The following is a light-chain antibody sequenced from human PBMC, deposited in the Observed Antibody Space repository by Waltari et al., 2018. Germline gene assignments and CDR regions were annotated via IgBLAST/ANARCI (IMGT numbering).Light chain of an antibody. J-gene: IGLJ2*01. CDR3: QSYDSSLSGSV. CDR1: SSSIGAGYD. V-gene: IGLV1-40*01. Sequence: QSVLTQPPSVSGAPGQRVTISCTGSSSSIGAGYDVNWYQQLPGTAPKLLIYGNINRPSGVPDRFSGSKSGTSASLAITGLQAEDEADYYCQSYDSSLSGSVFGGGTILTVL. CDR2: GNI.